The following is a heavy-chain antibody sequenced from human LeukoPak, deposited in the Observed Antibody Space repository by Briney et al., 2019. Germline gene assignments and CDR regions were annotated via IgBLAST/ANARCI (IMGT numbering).Heavy chain of an antibody. J-gene: IGHJ6*03. CDR1: GFSFSSYA. V-gene: IGHV3-23*01. Sequence: GGSLRLSCAASGFSFSSYAMDLVRQAPGKGLEWVSAISGSGGSTYYADSVKGRFTISRDNSKHTLYLQMNSLRAEDTAVYYCAKGRAIFGVADYYYMDVWGKGTTVTVSS. CDR3: AKGRAIFGVADYYYMDV. CDR2: ISGSGGST. D-gene: IGHD3-3*01.